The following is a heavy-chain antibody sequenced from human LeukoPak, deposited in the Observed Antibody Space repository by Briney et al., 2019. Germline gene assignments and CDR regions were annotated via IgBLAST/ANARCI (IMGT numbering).Heavy chain of an antibody. J-gene: IGHJ4*02. Sequence: SETLSVTCTVSGDSVSSGIYYWSWIRQPAGKGLEWIGRMFTPGTINYNPSLKSRVTISLDTSKNQFSLKLSSVTAADTAVYYCARLSGRDYYFDYWGQGTLVTVSS. D-gene: IGHD3-10*01. CDR2: MFTPGTI. CDR3: ARLSGRDYYFDY. V-gene: IGHV4-61*02. CDR1: GDSVSSGIYY.